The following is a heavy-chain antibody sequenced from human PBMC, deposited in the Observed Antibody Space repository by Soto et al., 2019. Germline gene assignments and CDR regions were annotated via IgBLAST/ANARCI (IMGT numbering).Heavy chain of an antibody. V-gene: IGHV4-59*01. CDR2: IYYSGST. D-gene: IGHD1-26*01. CDR3: ARSLYSGSYTDWFDP. CDR1: GGSISSYY. Sequence: SETLSLTCTVSGGSISSYYWSWIRQPPGKGLEYIGYIYYSGSTNYNPSLKSRVTISVDTSKKQFSLKLSSVTAADTAVYYCARSLYSGSYTDWFDPWGQGTLVTVSS. J-gene: IGHJ5*02.